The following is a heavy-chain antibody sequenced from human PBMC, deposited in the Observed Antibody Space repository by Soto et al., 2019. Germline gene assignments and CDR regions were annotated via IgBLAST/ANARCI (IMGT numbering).Heavy chain of an antibody. D-gene: IGHD2-8*01. J-gene: IGHJ3*02. Sequence: QVQLRESGPGLVKPSQTLSLTCTVSGGSISSGGYYWSWIRQHPGKGLEWIGYIYYSGSTYYNPSLKSRVTISVDTSKNQFSLKLSSVTAADTAVYYCARGSIVLMVYARHDAFDIWGQGTMVTVSS. CDR2: IYYSGST. CDR3: ARGSIVLMVYARHDAFDI. CDR1: GGSISSGGYY. V-gene: IGHV4-31*03.